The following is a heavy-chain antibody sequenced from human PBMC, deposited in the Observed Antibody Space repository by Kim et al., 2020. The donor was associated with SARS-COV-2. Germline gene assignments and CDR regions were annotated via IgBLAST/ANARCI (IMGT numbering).Heavy chain of an antibody. CDR1: GFTFSSYW. CDR3: ARNVRYFDWLLPDHFDI. V-gene: IGHV3-7*01. D-gene: IGHD3-9*01. CDR2: IKQDGSEK. Sequence: GGSLRLSCAASGFTFSSYWMSWVRQAPGKGLEWVANIKQDGSEKYYVDSVKGRFTISRDNAKNSLYLQMNSLRAEDTALYYCARNVRYFDWLLPDHFDIWGQGTMVTVSS. J-gene: IGHJ3*02.